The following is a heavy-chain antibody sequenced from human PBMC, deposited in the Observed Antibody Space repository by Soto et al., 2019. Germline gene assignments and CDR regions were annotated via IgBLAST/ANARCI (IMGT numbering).Heavy chain of an antibody. V-gene: IGHV3-73*01. J-gene: IGHJ4*02. CDR2: IRSKANSYAT. D-gene: IGHD6-19*01. CDR3: TRHGSSGGY. CDR1: GFTFSGSV. Sequence: AVGSLRLSCAASGFTFSGSVMHWVRQASGKGLEWVGRIRSKANSYATAYAASVKGRFTISRDDSKNTAYLQMNSLKTEDTAVYYCTRHGSSGGYWGQGTLVTVSS.